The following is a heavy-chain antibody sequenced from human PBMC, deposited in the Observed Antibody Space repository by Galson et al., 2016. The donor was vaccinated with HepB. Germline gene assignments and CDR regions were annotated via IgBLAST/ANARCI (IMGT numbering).Heavy chain of an antibody. CDR2: INPSGGST. V-gene: IGHV1-46*01. CDR1: GYIFISSY. CDR3: ARDLMSPYNWFDP. J-gene: IGHJ5*02. Sequence: SVKASCKASGYIFISSYIHWVRQAPGQGLEWMGIINPSGGSTSYAQKFQGRVTVTRDTSTSTVYMELSSLRSEDTAVYYCARDLMSPYNWFDPWGQGALVTVSS.